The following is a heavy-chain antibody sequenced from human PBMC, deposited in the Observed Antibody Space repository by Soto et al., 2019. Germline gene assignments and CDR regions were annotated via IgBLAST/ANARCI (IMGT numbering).Heavy chain of an antibody. V-gene: IGHV3-33*01. Sequence: QEQLVESGGGVVQPGTSLRLSCAVPGGIFHGYGMHWVRQAPGKGLEWGAIIRFAGSNEEYADSVKGRFTISRDNSKNSLYLQMNTLGAEDTAVYYCAGDGIGGTVFRGYRDYWGRGTVVTVSS. J-gene: IGHJ4*02. CDR1: GGIFHGYG. CDR2: IRFAGSNE. CDR3: AGDGIGGTVFRGYRDY. D-gene: IGHD1-7*01.